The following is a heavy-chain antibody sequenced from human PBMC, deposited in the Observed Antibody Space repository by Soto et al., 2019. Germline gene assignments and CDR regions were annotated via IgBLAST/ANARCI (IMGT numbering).Heavy chain of an antibody. CDR3: ARHPSDFWFDP. D-gene: IGHD2-21*02. CDR1: GGSISSYF. V-gene: IGHV4-39*01. CDR2: IYYSGST. J-gene: IGHJ5*02. Sequence: SETLSLTCSVSGGSISSYFWGWIRQPPGKGLEWIGSIYYSGSTYYNPSLKSRVTVSVDTSKNQFSLKLSSVTAADTAVYYCARHPSDFWFDPWGQGTLVTVSS.